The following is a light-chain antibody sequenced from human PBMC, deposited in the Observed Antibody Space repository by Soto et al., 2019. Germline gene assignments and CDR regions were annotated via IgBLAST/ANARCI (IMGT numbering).Light chain of an antibody. CDR1: QSVDIN. CDR3: QQRSNWPLT. CDR2: GAS. Sequence: EIVLTQSPATLSVSPGDRVTLSCRASQSVDINLAWYQQKPGQAPRLLIYGASTRATGIPARFSGSGSGTDFTLTISSLEPEDFAVYYCQQRSNWPLTFGGGTKVDIK. J-gene: IGKJ4*01. V-gene: IGKV3-11*01.